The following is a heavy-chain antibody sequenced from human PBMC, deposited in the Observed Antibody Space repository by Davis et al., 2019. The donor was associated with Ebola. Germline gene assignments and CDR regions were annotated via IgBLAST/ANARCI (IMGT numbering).Heavy chain of an antibody. V-gene: IGHV3-23*01. CDR2: ISSSGTST. Sequence: PGGSLRLSCAASGFTFTNFAMSWVRQAPGKGLEWVSGISSSGTSTYFVDSVKGRFTISRDNSKNMLYLQMDSLRIEDTAQYYCAGDPNWEVGSWGRGTPVSVSS. D-gene: IGHD1-1*01. CDR3: AGDPNWEVGS. J-gene: IGHJ5*01. CDR1: GFTFTNFA.